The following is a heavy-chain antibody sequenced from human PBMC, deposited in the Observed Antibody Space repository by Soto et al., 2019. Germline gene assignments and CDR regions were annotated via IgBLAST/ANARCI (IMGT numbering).Heavy chain of an antibody. J-gene: IGHJ4*02. D-gene: IGHD3-22*01. CDR3: ARRGGYDSSGYYYQAHFDY. CDR2: IYYSGST. CDR1: GGSISSSSYY. Sequence: SETLSLTCTVSGGSISSSSYYWGWIRHPPGKGLEWIGSIYYSGSTYYNPSLKSRVTISVDTSKNQFSLKLSSVTAADTAVYYCARRGGYDSSGYYYQAHFDYWGQGTLVTVSS. V-gene: IGHV4-39*01.